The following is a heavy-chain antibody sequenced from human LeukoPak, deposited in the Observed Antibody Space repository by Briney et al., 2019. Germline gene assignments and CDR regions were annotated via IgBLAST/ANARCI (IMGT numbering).Heavy chain of an antibody. J-gene: IGHJ6*03. D-gene: IGHD6-19*01. CDR3: ARVRSSPTLKYYYMDV. CDR1: GFTFSSYS. CDR2: ISSSSSYI. V-gene: IGHV3-21*01. Sequence: GGSLRLSCAASGFTFSSYSMNWARQAPGKGLEWVSSISSSSSYIYYADSVKGRFTISRDNAKNSLYLRMNSLRAEDTAVYYCARVRSSPTLKYYYMDVWGKGTTVTVSS.